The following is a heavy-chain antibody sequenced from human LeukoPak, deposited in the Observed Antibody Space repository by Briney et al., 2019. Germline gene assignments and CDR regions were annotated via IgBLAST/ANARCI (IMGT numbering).Heavy chain of an antibody. CDR1: GFTFSSSW. Sequence: GGSLRLSCAASGFTFSSSWMGWARQAPGKGLEWVANIKEDGSWKHYAVSVQGRFTISRDNAKNSLYLQMNSLRAEDTAVYYCARAQFDSWGQGTLVTVSS. CDR2: IKEDGSWK. V-gene: IGHV3-7*04. J-gene: IGHJ4*02. CDR3: ARAQFDS.